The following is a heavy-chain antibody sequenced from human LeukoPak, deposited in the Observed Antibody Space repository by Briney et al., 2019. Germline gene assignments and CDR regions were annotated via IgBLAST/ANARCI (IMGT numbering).Heavy chain of an antibody. Sequence: SETLSLTCAVYGGSFSGYYWSWIRQPPGKGLEWIGYIYYSGSTNYNPSLKSRVTISVDTSKNQFSLKLSSVTAADTAVYYCARNRIRDDAFDIWGQGTMVTVSS. J-gene: IGHJ3*02. CDR2: IYYSGST. V-gene: IGHV4-59*08. CDR1: GGSFSGYY. D-gene: IGHD3-3*02. CDR3: ARNRIRDDAFDI.